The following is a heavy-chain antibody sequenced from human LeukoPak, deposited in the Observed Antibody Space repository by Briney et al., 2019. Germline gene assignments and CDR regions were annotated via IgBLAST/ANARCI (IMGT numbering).Heavy chain of an antibody. CDR2: INPNSGGT. V-gene: IGHV1-2*02. D-gene: IGHD3-22*01. CDR3: ARVVDDSRSDYFDY. Sequence: ASVKVSCKASGYTFTGYYMHWVRQAPGQGLEWMGWINPNSGGTNYAQKFQGRVTMTRDTSISTAYMELSRLRSDDTAVYYCARVVDDSRSDYFDYWGQGTLVTVSS. J-gene: IGHJ4*02. CDR1: GYTFTGYY.